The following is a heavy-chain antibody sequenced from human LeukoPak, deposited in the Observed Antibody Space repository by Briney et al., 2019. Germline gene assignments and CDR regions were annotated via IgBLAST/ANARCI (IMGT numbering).Heavy chain of an antibody. J-gene: IGHJ6*03. V-gene: IGHV4-34*01. CDR2: INHSGST. CDR3: ARSYTVTTSLWVYYYFYMDV. CDR1: GGSFSGYY. D-gene: IGHD4-11*01. Sequence: SETLSLTCAVYGGSFSGYYWRWIRQPPGKGLEWMGEINHSGSTKYNPALKGRGTISLDTFKKHIPLKLKSVTAADTAVYYCARSYTVTTSLWVYYYFYMDVWGKGTTVTVSS.